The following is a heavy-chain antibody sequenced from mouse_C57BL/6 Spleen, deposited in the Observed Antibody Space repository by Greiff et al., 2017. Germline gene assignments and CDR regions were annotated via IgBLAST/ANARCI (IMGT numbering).Heavy chain of an antibody. V-gene: IGHV1-69*01. CDR3: ARDSSSYRFAD. J-gene: IGHJ3*01. D-gene: IGHD3-2*02. Sequence: VKLLQPGADLVMPGASVKLSCKASGFTFTSYGMPWVKQRPDQGLEWIGEIDASDSYTNYNQKFKGKSTLTVDKSTSTAYMQISSLTSEDSAVYDCARDSSSYRFADWGKGTLVTVAA. CDR1: GFTFTSYG. CDR2: IDASDSYT.